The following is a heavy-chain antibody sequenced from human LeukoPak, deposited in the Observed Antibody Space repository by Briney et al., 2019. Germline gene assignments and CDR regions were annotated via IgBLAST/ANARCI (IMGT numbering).Heavy chain of an antibody. Sequence: SETLSLACTVSGGSISSSSYYWGWIRQPPGKGLEWIGSIYYSGSTYYNPSLKSRVTISVDTSKNQFSLKLSSVTAADTAVYYCARDASLAPPFDYWGQGTLVTVSS. D-gene: IGHD2-2*01. CDR2: IYYSGST. CDR1: GGSISSSSYY. V-gene: IGHV4-39*07. J-gene: IGHJ4*02. CDR3: ARDASLAPPFDY.